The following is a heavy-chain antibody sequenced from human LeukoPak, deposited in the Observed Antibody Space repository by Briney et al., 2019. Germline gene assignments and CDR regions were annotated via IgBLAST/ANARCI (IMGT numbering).Heavy chain of an antibody. CDR3: ASRSPLYTSARGDY. CDR2: INHSGST. J-gene: IGHJ4*02. Sequence: SETLSLTCAVYGGSFSGYYWSWIRQPPGKGLEWIGEINHSGSTIYNPSLKSRVTISVDTSKNQFSLKLSSVTAADTAVYYCASRSPLYTSARGDYWGQGTLVTVSS. CDR1: GGSFSGYY. D-gene: IGHD6-19*01. V-gene: IGHV4-34*01.